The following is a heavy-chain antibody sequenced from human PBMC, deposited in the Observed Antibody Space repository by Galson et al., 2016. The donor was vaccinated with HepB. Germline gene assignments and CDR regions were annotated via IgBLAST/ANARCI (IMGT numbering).Heavy chain of an antibody. V-gene: IGHV3-30*18. CDR3: EKGRWDFDS. CDR1: GFSFNTYS. D-gene: IGHD5-24*01. Sequence: SLRLSCAASGFSFNTYSMHWVRQAPGKGLEWVALISYDGQSESYADSVKGRVTISRDNSKNTLYLQMHSLRGEDTAVYYCEKGRWDFDSWGQGTLVTGSS. J-gene: IGHJ4*02. CDR2: ISYDGQSE.